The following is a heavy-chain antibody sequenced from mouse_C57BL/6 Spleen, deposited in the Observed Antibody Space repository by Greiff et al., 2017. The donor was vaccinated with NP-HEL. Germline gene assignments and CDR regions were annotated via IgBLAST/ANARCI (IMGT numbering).Heavy chain of an antibody. CDR2: IDPSDGYT. D-gene: IGHD1-1*01. J-gene: IGHJ2*01. CDR1: GYTFTSYW. Sequence: QVQLQQPGAELVQPGASVKLSCKASGYTFTSYWMQWVNQRPGQGLEWIGEIDPSDGYTNYTQKFKGKATLTVDTASSTAYMQLSSLTSEDSAVYYCARSAYYYGSRLYYFDYWGQGTTLTVSS. V-gene: IGHV1-50*01. CDR3: ARSAYYYGSRLYYFDY.